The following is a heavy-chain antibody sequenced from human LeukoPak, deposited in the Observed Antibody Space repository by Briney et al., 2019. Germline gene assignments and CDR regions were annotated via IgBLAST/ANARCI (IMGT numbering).Heavy chain of an antibody. CDR1: GYIFTSYW. J-gene: IGHJ6*02. D-gene: IGHD3-10*01. Sequence: GESLKISCKGSGYIFTSYWIGWVRQTPGRGLEWMGIIYPGDSDTTYSPAFQGQVTISVDKSISTAYLQWSSLKATDTAMYYCARHTSPYYYDAMEVWGQGTTVTVPS. CDR3: ARHTSPYYYDAMEV. V-gene: IGHV5-51*01. CDR2: IYPGDSDT.